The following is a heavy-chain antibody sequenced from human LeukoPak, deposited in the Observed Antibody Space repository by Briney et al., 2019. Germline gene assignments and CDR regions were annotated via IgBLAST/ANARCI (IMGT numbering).Heavy chain of an antibody. J-gene: IGHJ4*02. CDR2: ISYDGSNK. Sequence: PGGSLRLSCAASGFTFSYYAMHWVRQAPGKGLEWVAVISYDGSNKYYADSVKGRFTISRDNSKNTLYLQMNSLRAEDTAVYYCAGSSGWGVSDYWGQGTLVTVSS. CDR1: GFTFSYYA. V-gene: IGHV3-30*04. D-gene: IGHD6-19*01. CDR3: AGSSGWGVSDY.